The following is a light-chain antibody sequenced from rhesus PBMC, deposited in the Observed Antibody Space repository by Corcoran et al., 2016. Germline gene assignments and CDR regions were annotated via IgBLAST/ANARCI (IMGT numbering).Light chain of an antibody. CDR2: GAS. CDR1: QDISSW. Sequence: DIQMTQSPSSLSASVGDTVTITCRASQDISSWLAWYQQKPGKAPNLLIYGASSLQSGVPSRFSGSGSGTDFTLTISNLQSEDFVSYYCQQYNSRPFSFGGGTKVELK. J-gene: IGKJ4*01. V-gene: IGKV1-22*01. CDR3: QQYNSRPFS.